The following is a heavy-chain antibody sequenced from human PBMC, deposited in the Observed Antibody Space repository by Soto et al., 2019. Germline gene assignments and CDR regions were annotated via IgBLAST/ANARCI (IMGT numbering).Heavy chain of an antibody. CDR2: ISGSGGST. J-gene: IGHJ4*02. D-gene: IGHD1-26*01. CDR3: AKSEWELLSDY. V-gene: IGHV3-23*01. Sequence: GGSLRLSCAASGFTFSSYAMSWVRQAPGKGLEWVSAISGSGGSTYYADTVKGRFTISRANSKNTLYLQMNSLRAEDTAVYYCAKSEWELLSDYWGQGTLVTVSS. CDR1: GFTFSSYA.